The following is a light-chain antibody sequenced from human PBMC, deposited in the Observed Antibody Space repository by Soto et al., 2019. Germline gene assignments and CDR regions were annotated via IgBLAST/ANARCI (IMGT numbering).Light chain of an antibody. Sequence: SVLTQPASVSWSPGQSITISCTGTISDFVVYNYVSWYQQHPGKAPKLMIYGVSNRPSGVSNRFSGSKSGNTASLTISGLQADDEADYYCSSHTISSALQVFGTGTKVTVL. CDR3: SSHTISSALQV. CDR1: ISDFVVYNY. V-gene: IGLV2-14*01. J-gene: IGLJ1*01. CDR2: GVS.